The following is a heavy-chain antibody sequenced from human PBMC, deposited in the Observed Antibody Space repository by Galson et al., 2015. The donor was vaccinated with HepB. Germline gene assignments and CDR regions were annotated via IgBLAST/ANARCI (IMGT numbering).Heavy chain of an antibody. CDR1: GGSVSSGSYY. CDR2: TFYSGST. Sequence: LSLTCTVSGGSVSSGSYYWSWIRQSPGKGLEWIGYTFYSGSTNYNPSLKSRFTISVDTSKNHFSLNLTSVTAADTAVYYCARGPRLAAIGTFDYWGQGILVTVSS. V-gene: IGHV4-61*03. D-gene: IGHD6-13*01. J-gene: IGHJ4*02. CDR3: ARGPRLAAIGTFDY.